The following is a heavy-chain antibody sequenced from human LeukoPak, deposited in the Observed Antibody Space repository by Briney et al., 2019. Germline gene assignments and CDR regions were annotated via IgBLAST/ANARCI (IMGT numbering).Heavy chain of an antibody. CDR1: GGSISSGSYY. CDR2: IYTSGST. D-gene: IGHD3-9*01. J-gene: IGHJ4*02. V-gene: IGHV4-61*02. CDR3: ARGFPSGYDILTGASFDY. Sequence: SGTLSLTCAVSGGSISSGSYYWSWIRQPAGKGLEWIGRIYTSGSTNYNPSLKSRVTISVDTSKNQFSLKLSSVTAADTAVYYCARGFPSGYDILTGASFDYWGQGTLVTVSS.